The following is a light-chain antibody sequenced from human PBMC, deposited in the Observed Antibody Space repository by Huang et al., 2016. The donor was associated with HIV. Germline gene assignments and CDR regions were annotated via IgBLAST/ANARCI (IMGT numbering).Light chain of an antibody. CDR3: LQTYNDPHT. V-gene: IGKV1-6*01. CDR2: AAS. CDR1: QDIRDD. J-gene: IGKJ2*01. Sequence: AIQMTPSPSSLSASVGDEVTITCRASQDIRDDLGWFQQRPGKVPKLLISAASILQGGVPSRFSGSGSGTDFTLTITSLQPEDFATYYCLQTYNDPHTFGQGTSLQI.